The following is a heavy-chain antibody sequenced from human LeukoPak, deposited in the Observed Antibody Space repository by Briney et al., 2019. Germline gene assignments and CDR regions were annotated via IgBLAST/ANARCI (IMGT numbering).Heavy chain of an antibody. D-gene: IGHD3-16*01. V-gene: IGHV1-2*02. CDR3: ARDRGETKRRYSWFDP. CDR1: EYTFTGYY. CDR2: INPNSGGT. Sequence: GASVKVSCKASEYTFTGYYMHWVRQAPGQGLEWMGWINPNSGGTNYAQKFQGRVTMTRDTSISTAYMELSRLRSDDTAVYYCARDRGETKRRYSWFDPWGQGTLVTVSS. J-gene: IGHJ5*02.